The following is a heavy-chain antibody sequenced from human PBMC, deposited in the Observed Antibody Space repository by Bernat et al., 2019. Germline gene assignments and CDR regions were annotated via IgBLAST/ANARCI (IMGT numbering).Heavy chain of an antibody. Sequence: QVQLVQSGAEVKKPGASVKVSCKASGYTFTGYYMHWVRQAPGQGLEWMGWINPNSGGTNYAQKFQGWVTMTRDTSISTAYMELSRLRSDDTAVYYCARELLGDYDILTGYYNGPSFDYWGQGTLDTVS. V-gene: IGHV1-2*04. J-gene: IGHJ4*02. CDR1: GYTFTGYY. CDR3: ARELLGDYDILTGYYNGPSFDY. D-gene: IGHD3-9*01. CDR2: INPNSGGT.